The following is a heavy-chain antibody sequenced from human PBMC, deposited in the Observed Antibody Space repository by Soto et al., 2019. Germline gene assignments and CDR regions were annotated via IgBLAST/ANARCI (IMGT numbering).Heavy chain of an antibody. J-gene: IGHJ5*02. CDR1: GYIFSGNY. CDR3: ARAREDSSGWFDH. Sequence: QVQLVQSGAEVRKPGASVKVSCKASGYIFSGNYLHWVRRAPGQGLEWMAWINAKNGATNYAQKFRGRATVTRDTSISTTYLELSCLTSDDTAVYYCARAREDSSGWFDHWGQGTQVTVSP. V-gene: IGHV1-2*02. CDR2: INAKNGAT. D-gene: IGHD6-19*01.